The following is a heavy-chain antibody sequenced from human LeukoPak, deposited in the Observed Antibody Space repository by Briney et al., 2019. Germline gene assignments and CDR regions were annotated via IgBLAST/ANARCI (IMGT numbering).Heavy chain of an antibody. J-gene: IGHJ4*02. CDR1: GFTFSGSA. CDR3: TRELTAVVTEFDY. D-gene: IGHD4-23*01. Sequence: GGSLRLSCAASGFTFSGSAMHWVRQASGKGLEWVGRIRSKANSYATAYAASVKGRFTISRDDSKNTAYLQMNSLKTEDTAVYYCTRELTAVVTEFDYWGQGTLVTVSS. V-gene: IGHV3-73*01. CDR2: IRSKANSYAT.